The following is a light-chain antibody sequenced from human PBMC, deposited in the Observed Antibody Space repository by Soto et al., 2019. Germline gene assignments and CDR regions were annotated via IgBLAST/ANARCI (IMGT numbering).Light chain of an antibody. J-gene: IGKJ1*01. CDR3: QQYGSSPRT. CDR2: GAS. V-gene: IGKV3-20*01. Sequence: IVLTQSPGTLSLSPGERATLSCRASQSVSGSYLAWYQHKPGQAPRLLIYGASSRATGIPDRFSGSGSGTDFTLTISRLEPEDFAVYYCQQYGSSPRTFGQGTKVEIK. CDR1: QSVSGSY.